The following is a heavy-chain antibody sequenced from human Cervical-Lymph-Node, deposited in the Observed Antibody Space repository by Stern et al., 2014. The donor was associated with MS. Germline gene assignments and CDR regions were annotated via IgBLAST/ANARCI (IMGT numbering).Heavy chain of an antibody. V-gene: IGHV2-5*02. CDR1: GFSLNSNGVG. CDR2: IYWDDDK. J-gene: IGHJ4*02. CDR3: AAHIAATLFDF. D-gene: IGHD6-13*01. Sequence: ITLKESGPSLVKPTQTLTLTCTFSGFSLNSNGVGVCWVRQPPGNALEWLAIIYWDDDKRYSPFLKSRLTITKDTAKNQVVLTMTNMDPVDTATYFCAAHIAATLFDFWGQGTLVAVSS.